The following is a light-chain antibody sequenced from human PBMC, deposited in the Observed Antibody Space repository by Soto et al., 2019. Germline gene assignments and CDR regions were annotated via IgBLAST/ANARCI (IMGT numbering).Light chain of an antibody. CDR2: GAS. CDR3: QQYNNWPRIT. CDR1: QGLSSN. V-gene: IGKV3-15*01. J-gene: IGKJ5*01. Sequence: ELVMTLSPATLSLSPGERVTLSCRGSQGLSSNLAWYQQKPGQAPRLLIYGASTRATGIPARFSGSGSGTEFTLTISSLRSEDFAVYYCQQYNNWPRITFGQGTRLEIK.